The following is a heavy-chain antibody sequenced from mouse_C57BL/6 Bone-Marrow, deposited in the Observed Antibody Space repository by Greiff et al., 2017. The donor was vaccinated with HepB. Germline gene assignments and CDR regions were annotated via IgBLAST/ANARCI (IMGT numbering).Heavy chain of an antibody. Sequence: EVNLVESGGGLVKPGGSLKLSCAASGFTFSDYGMHWVRQAPGKGLEWVAYICSGSSTIYYADTVKGIFTISRDNAKNTLFLHMTSLRSEDTAMYYCAMNYYGGSYVYFDVWGTGTTVTVSS. V-gene: IGHV5-17*01. J-gene: IGHJ1*03. CDR3: AMNYYGGSYVYFDV. CDR2: ICSGSSTI. CDR1: GFTFSDYG. D-gene: IGHD1-1*01.